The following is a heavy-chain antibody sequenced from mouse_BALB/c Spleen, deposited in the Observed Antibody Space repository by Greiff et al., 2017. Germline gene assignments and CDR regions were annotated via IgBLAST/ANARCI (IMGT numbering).Heavy chain of an antibody. D-gene: IGHD1-1*01. V-gene: IGHV2-9*02. Sequence: QVQLKESGPGLVAPSQSLSITCTVSGFSLTSYGVHWVRQPPGKGLEWLGVIWAGGSTNYNSALMSRLSISKDNSKSQVFLKMNSLQTDDTAMYYCARAYYYGSDYYAMDYWGQGTSVTVSS. CDR1: GFSLTSYG. CDR2: IWAGGST. CDR3: ARAYYYGSDYYAMDY. J-gene: IGHJ4*01.